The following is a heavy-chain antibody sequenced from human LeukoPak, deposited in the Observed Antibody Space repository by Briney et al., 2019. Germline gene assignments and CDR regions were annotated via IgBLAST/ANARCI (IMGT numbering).Heavy chain of an antibody. CDR3: ARPVYSGYTAFYYGMDV. D-gene: IGHD5-12*01. J-gene: IGHJ6*02. Sequence: GGSLRLSCAASGFTFSSFAMNWVRQAPGKGLEWVSSIGGSGSYIYYADSVKGRFTISKDNPKNTLSLQMNSLSADDSAVYYCARPVYSGYTAFYYGMDVWGQGTAVTVSS. V-gene: IGHV3-21*01. CDR2: IGGSGSYI. CDR1: GFTFSSFA.